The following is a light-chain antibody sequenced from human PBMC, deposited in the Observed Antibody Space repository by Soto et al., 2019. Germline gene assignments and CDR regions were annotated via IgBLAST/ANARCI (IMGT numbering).Light chain of an antibody. J-gene: IGKJ1*01. CDR2: KAS. Sequence: DIQMTQSPSTLSGSVGDRVTITCRASQTISSWLAWYQQKTGKAPKILIYKASTLKSGVPSRFRGSGSGTEFTLTISRLQPDDFETYYCQQYNSYSTTFGQGTKVDIK. CDR3: QQYNSYSTT. V-gene: IGKV1-5*03. CDR1: QTISSW.